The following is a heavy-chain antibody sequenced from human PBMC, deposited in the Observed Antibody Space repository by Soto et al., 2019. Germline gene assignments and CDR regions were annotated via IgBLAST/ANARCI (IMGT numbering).Heavy chain of an antibody. Sequence: EVQLLESGGGLVQPGGSLRLSCAASGFTFSSCAMSWVRQAPGKGLEWVSAISGSGGSTYYADSVKGRFTISRDNSKNTLYLQMNSLRAEDTAVYYCAKVVWGDYVRGWIDYWGQGTLVTVSS. V-gene: IGHV3-23*01. D-gene: IGHD4-17*01. CDR3: AKVVWGDYVRGWIDY. J-gene: IGHJ4*02. CDR1: GFTFSSCA. CDR2: ISGSGGST.